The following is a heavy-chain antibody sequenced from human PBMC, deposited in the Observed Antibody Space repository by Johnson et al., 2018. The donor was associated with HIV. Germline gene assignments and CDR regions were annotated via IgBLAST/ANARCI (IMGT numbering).Heavy chain of an antibody. D-gene: IGHD5-24*01. V-gene: IGHV3-30*04. J-gene: IGHJ3*01. CDR3: ARMAAHVSDF. CDR1: GFTFSSYA. CDR2: ISYDGSNK. Sequence: QVQLVESGGGVVQPGRSLRLSCAASGFTFSSYAMHWVRQAPGKGLEWVAVISYDGSNKYYPDSVKGRFTISRDNSKNTLYLQMNSLRVEDTAVYYCARMAAHVSDFWGQGTMVTVSS.